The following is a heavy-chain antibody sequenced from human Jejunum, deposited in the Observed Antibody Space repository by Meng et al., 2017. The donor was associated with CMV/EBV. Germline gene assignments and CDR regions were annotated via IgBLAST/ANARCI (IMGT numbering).Heavy chain of an antibody. V-gene: IGHV3-21*01. CDR2: ITNTGSRI. Sequence: SCAASRFPFNACTVIWVRQAPGKGLAWVASITNTGSRIYYGDSVKGRFTIARDNAENSLYLQMNSLRPEDTTVYYCARDNDFTKYYWGQGTLVTVSS. CDR3: ARDNDFTKYY. CDR1: RFPFNACT. D-gene: IGHD4-11*01. J-gene: IGHJ4*02.